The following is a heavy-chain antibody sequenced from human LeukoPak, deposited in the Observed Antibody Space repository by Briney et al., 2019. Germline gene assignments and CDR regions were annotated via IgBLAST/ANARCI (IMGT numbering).Heavy chain of an antibody. CDR2: IYYSGSA. CDR1: GGSISSYY. CDR3: ARESLLAGFDP. V-gene: IGHV4-59*01. Sequence: SETLSLTCTVSGGSISSYYWSWIRQPPGKGLEGIGYIYYSGSANYNPSLKSRVTISVDTSKNQFSLKLSSVTAADTAVYYCARESLLAGFDPWGQGTLVTVSS. J-gene: IGHJ5*02. D-gene: IGHD2-15*01.